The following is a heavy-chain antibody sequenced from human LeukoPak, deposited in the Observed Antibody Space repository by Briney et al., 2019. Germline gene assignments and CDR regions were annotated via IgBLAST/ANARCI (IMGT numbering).Heavy chain of an antibody. J-gene: IGHJ6*03. CDR2: MNPQSGNT. CDR1: VYMFTNYD. Sequence: GSVNVSCKASVYMFTNYDINWVRQATGQGLEWMGWMNPQSGNTGYTQKFRGRVTIPMETSITTAYMELSSLRSEDTDVYYCARGPNYSIFASAYYYYMDVWGKGTTVTVSS. V-gene: IGHV1-8*03. D-gene: IGHD4-11*01. CDR3: ARGPNYSIFASAYYYYMDV.